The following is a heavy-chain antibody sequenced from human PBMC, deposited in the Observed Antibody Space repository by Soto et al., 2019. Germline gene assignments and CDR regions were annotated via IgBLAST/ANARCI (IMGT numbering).Heavy chain of an antibody. D-gene: IGHD6-19*01. CDR3: ARGGRIAVANNWFDP. Sequence: GESLKISCKGSGYSFTSYWIGWVRQMPGKGLEWMGIIYPGDSDTRYSPSFQGQVTISADKSISTAYLQWSSLKASDTAMYYCARGGRIAVANNWFDPWGQGTLVTVSS. J-gene: IGHJ5*02. V-gene: IGHV5-51*01. CDR2: IYPGDSDT. CDR1: GYSFTSYW.